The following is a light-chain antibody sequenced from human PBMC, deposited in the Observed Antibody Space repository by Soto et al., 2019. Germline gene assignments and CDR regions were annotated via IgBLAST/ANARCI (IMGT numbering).Light chain of an antibody. V-gene: IGLV1-40*01. J-gene: IGLJ2*01. Sequence: QSVLTQPHSVSGAPGQRVTISCTGSSSNIGAGYDVHWYQQLPGTAPKLLIYGNSNRPSGVPDRSSGSKSGTSASLAITGLKAEDEADYYCQSYDSSLSGHVVFGGGTKLNVL. CDR2: GNS. CDR1: SSNIGAGYD. CDR3: QSYDSSLSGHVV.